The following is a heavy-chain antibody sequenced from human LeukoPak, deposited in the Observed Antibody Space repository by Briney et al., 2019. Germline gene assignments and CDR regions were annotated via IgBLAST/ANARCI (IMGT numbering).Heavy chain of an antibody. CDR1: GGSISSYY. Sequence: SETLSLTRTVSGGSISSYYWSWIRQPPGKGLEWIGYIYYSGSTNYNPSLKSRVTISVDTSKNQFSLKLSSVTAADTAVYYCAREIGYYGSGTILGAFDIWGQGTMVTVSS. V-gene: IGHV4-59*01. CDR2: IYYSGST. D-gene: IGHD3-10*01. J-gene: IGHJ3*02. CDR3: AREIGYYGSGTILGAFDI.